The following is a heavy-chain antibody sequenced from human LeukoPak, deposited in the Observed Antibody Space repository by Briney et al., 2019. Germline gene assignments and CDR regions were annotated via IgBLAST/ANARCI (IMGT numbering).Heavy chain of an antibody. Sequence: GGSLRLSCAASGFTFSSYGMHWVRQAPGKGLEWVAVISYDGSNKYYADSVKGRFTISRDNSKNTLYLQMNSLRAEDTAVYYCAKDWRIASPSFTAGGGMDVWGQGTTVTVSS. J-gene: IGHJ6*02. CDR3: AKDWRIASPSFTAGGGMDV. D-gene: IGHD2-8*02. CDR1: GFTFSSYG. V-gene: IGHV3-30*18. CDR2: ISYDGSNK.